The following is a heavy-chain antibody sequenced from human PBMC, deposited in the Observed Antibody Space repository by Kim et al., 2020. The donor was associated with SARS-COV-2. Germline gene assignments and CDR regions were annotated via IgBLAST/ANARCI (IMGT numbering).Heavy chain of an antibody. D-gene: IGHD2-2*01. J-gene: IGHJ3*02. V-gene: IGHV3-64D*06. Sequence: KGRFTISRDNSKNTLYLQMSSLRAEDTAVYYCVNLGYCSSTSCQRDAFDIWGQGTMVTVSS. CDR3: VNLGYCSSTSCQRDAFDI.